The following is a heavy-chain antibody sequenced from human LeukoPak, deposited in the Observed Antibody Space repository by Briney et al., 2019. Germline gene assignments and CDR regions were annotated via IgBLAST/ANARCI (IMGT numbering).Heavy chain of an antibody. CDR1: GGSFSGYY. V-gene: IGHV4-34*01. D-gene: IGHD3-22*01. J-gene: IGHJ4*02. Sequence: SETLSLTCAVYGGSFSGYYWSWSRQPTGKGLEWIGEINHSGSTNYNPSLKSRVTISVDTSKNQFSLKLSSVTAADTAVYYCANYYDSSGYYLGYWGQGTLVTVSS. CDR2: INHSGST. CDR3: ANYYDSSGYYLGY.